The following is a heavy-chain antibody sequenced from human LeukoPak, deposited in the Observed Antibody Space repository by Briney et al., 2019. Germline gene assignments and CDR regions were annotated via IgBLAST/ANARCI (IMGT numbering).Heavy chain of an antibody. CDR2: IYSSGST. CDR3: ARTSPKNGAFDM. Sequence: SETLSLTCTVSGGSISNYYWSWIRQPAGKGLEWIGRIYSSGSTNYNPSLNSRVTMSVDTSKNQFSLKLSSVTAADTAVYYRARTSPKNGAFDMWGQGTVVTVSS. D-gene: IGHD2-8*01. V-gene: IGHV4-4*07. J-gene: IGHJ3*02. CDR1: GGSISNYY.